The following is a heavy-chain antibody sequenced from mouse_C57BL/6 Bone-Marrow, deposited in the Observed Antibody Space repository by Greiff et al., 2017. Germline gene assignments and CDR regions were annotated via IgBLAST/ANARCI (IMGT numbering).Heavy chain of an antibody. J-gene: IGHJ4*01. CDR2: ISNLAYSI. V-gene: IGHV5-15*01. Sequence: EVHLVESGGGLVQPGGSLKLSCAASGFTFSDYGMAWVRQAPRKGPEWVAFISNLAYSIYYAATVTGRFTISRENAKNTLYLEMSSLRSADTAMYYCARHGYGSSYGAMDYWGQGTSVTVSS. CDR3: ARHGYGSSYGAMDY. CDR1: GFTFSDYG. D-gene: IGHD1-1*01.